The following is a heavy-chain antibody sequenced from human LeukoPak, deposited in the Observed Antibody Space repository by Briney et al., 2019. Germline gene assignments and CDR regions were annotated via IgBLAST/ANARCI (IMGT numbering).Heavy chain of an antibody. D-gene: IGHD1-26*01. CDR2: IRYDGFNK. CDR1: GFTFSNYG. CDR3: AKKTIVGATVDAFEI. Sequence: GGSLRLSCAASGFTFSNYGMLWVRPAPGKGLEWVASIRYDGFNKYYADSLKGRFTISRDNSKNTLYLQMNSRRAEDTAVYYCAKKTIVGATVDAFEIWGQGTMVIVSS. V-gene: IGHV3-30*02. J-gene: IGHJ3*02.